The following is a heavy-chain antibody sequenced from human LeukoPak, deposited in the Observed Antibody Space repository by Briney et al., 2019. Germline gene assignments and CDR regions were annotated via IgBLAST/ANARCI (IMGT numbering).Heavy chain of an antibody. CDR2: IIPIFGTA. CDR1: GGTFSSYA. V-gene: IGHV1-69*06. J-gene: IGHJ5*02. CDR3: ARPVYYDILTGYSGRNWFDP. D-gene: IGHD3-9*01. Sequence: ASVKVSCKASGGTFSSYAISWARQAPGQGLEWMGGIIPIFGTANYAQKFQGRVTITADKSTSTAYMELSSLRSEDTAVYYCARPVYYDILTGYSGRNWFDPWGQGTLVTVSS.